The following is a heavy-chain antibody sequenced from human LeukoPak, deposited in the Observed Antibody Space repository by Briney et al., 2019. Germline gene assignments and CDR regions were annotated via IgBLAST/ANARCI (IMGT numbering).Heavy chain of an antibody. CDR2: IRYDGSNK. CDR1: GFTFSSYG. V-gene: IGHV3-30*02. CDR3: AKVATTVTNSDY. J-gene: IGHJ4*02. D-gene: IGHD4-11*01. Sequence: PGGSLRLSCAASGFTFSSYGMHWVRQAPGKGLEWVAFIRYDGSNKYYADSVKGRFTISRDNSKNTLYLQMNSLRAEDKAVYYCAKVATTVTNSDYWGQGTLVTVSS.